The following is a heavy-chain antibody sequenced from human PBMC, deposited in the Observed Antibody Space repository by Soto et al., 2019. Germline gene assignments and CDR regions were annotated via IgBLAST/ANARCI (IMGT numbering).Heavy chain of an antibody. Sequence: QVQLQESGPGLVKPSQTLSLTCTVSGGSISSGGYYWSWIRQHPGKGLEWIGYIYYSGSTYYNPSLKRRVTISLDTSKNQFSLKLSSVTAADTAVYYCARDKLGYGSGSETFDYWGQGTLVTVSS. CDR3: ARDKLGYGSGSETFDY. D-gene: IGHD3-10*01. J-gene: IGHJ4*02. CDR2: IYYSGST. CDR1: GGSISSGGYY. V-gene: IGHV4-31*03.